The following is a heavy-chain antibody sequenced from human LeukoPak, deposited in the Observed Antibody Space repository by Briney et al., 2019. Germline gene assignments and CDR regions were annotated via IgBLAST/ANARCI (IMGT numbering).Heavy chain of an antibody. CDR3: ASPRRERDGYNYGYFDF. CDR1: GFSFSSYA. CDR2: LYSGGST. V-gene: IGHV3-66*02. J-gene: IGHJ4*02. D-gene: IGHD5-24*01. Sequence: QSGGSLRLSCAASGFSFSSYAMTWVRQAPGKGLEWVTLLYSGGSTFYADSVKGRFTISRDNSKNTLYLQMNSLRPEDTAVYYCASPRRERDGYNYGYFDFWGQGTLVTVSS.